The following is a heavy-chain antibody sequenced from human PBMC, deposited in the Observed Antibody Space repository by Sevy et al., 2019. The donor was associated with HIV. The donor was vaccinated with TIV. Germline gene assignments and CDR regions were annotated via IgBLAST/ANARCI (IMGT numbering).Heavy chain of an antibody. D-gene: IGHD1-26*01. CDR1: GFTFSSYA. CDR2: ISYDGSNK. J-gene: IGHJ4*02. CDR3: SRDGNSGSYRYFDY. V-gene: IGHV3-30-3*01. Sequence: GGSLRLSCAASGFTFSSYAMHWVRQAPGKGLEWVAVISYDGSNKYYADSVKGRFTISRDNSKNTLYLQMNSLRAEDTAVYYCSRDGNSGSYRYFDYWGQGPLVTVSS.